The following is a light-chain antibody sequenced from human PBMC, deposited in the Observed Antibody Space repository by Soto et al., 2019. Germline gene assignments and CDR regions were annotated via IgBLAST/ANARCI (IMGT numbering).Light chain of an antibody. Sequence: EIVLTQSPATLSLSPGERATLSCRASQSVSSYLAWYQQRPGQAPRLLIHDASKRATGIPARFSGSGSGTDFTLTISSPEPEDFAVYYCQHRSNWPLSFGGGTKVEIK. CDR3: QHRSNWPLS. CDR2: DAS. V-gene: IGKV3-11*01. J-gene: IGKJ4*01. CDR1: QSVSSY.